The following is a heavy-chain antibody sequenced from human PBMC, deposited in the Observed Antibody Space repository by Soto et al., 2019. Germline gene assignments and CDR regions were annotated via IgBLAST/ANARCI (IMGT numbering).Heavy chain of an antibody. J-gene: IGHJ5*02. CDR1: GGSISSYY. Sequence: SETLSLTCTVSGGSISSYYWSWIRQPPGKGLEWIAYIFYTGTTNYNPSLKSRVTISVDTSKNQFSLRLNSVTAADTAVYYCARHGGYCSSTRCEGGWFDPWGQGTLVTVSS. CDR2: IFYTGTT. V-gene: IGHV4-59*08. D-gene: IGHD2-2*01. CDR3: ARHGGYCSSTRCEGGWFDP.